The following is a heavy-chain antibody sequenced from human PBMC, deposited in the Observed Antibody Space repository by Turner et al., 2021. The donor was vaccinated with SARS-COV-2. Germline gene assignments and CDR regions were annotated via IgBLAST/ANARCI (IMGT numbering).Heavy chain of an antibody. CDR1: GFLVSSYF. Sequence: EVQLFESGGVLGPPGGSLRLSCPASGFLVSSYFMHWVRQAPGEGLGGVSSIEREGTTATYGDSVKGRITSSRDNAMKTVPLQMNSLRAEDTGVYFGARWHFGDYDGFDNWGPGAMVTVSS. J-gene: IGHJ4*02. CDR2: IEREGTTA. CDR3: ARWHFGDYDGFDN. D-gene: IGHD4-17*01. V-gene: IGHV3-74*01.